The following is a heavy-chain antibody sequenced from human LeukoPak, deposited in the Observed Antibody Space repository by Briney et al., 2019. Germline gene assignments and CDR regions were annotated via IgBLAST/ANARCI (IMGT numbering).Heavy chain of an antibody. CDR3: ARLWDSNGLNFYYYVDV. CDR2: IYHSGNA. V-gene: IGHV4-39*01. Sequence: PSETLSLTCAVSGVSITSSVFYWGWIRQPPGKGLEWIGIIYHSGNAYYNPSLKSRVTISEDTSKNHFSLRVNSVTAADTAVYFCARLWDSNGLNFYYYVDVWGEGTTVTVSS. CDR1: GVSITSSVFY. J-gene: IGHJ6*03. D-gene: IGHD3-22*01.